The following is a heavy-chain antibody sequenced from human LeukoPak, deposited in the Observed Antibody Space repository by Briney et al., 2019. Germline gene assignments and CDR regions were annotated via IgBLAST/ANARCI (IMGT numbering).Heavy chain of an antibody. J-gene: IGHJ4*02. D-gene: IGHD1-26*01. V-gene: IGHV3-53*01. CDR1: GFTVSSNY. CDR3: SSGSYWDYFDY. Sequence: GGSLRLSCAASGFTVSSNYMSWVRQAPGKGLEWVSVIYSGGSTYYADSVKGRFTISRDNSKNTLYLQMDSLRAEGTAVYYCSSGSYWDYFDYWGQGTLVTVSS. CDR2: IYSGGST.